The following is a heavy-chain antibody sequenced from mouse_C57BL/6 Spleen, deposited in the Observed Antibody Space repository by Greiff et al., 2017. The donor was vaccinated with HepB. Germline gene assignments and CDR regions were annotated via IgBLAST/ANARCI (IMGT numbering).Heavy chain of an antibody. V-gene: IGHV5-17*01. CDR3: ARIYYGNYGYFDV. Sequence: EVKLMESGGGLVKPGGSLKLSCAASGFTFSDYGMHWVRQAPEKGLEWVAYISSGSSTIYYADTVKGRFTISRDNAKNTLFLQMTSLRSEDTAMYYCARIYYGNYGYFDVWGTGTTVTVSS. CDR1: GFTFSDYG. CDR2: ISSGSSTI. D-gene: IGHD2-1*01. J-gene: IGHJ1*03.